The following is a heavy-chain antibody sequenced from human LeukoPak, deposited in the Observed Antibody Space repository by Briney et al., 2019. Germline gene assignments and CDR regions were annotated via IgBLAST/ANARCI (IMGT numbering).Heavy chain of an antibody. J-gene: IGHJ4*02. CDR1: GFTFSSYW. V-gene: IGHV3-7*01. CDR2: IKQDGSEK. CDR3: AREGEKAYYGSGTYGDY. D-gene: IGHD3-10*01. Sequence: GGSLRLSCAASGFTFSSYWMSWVRQAPGKGLEWVANIKQDGSEKYYVDSVKGRFTISRDNAKNSLYLQMNSLRAEDTAVYYCAREGEKAYYGSGTYGDYWGQGTLVTVSP.